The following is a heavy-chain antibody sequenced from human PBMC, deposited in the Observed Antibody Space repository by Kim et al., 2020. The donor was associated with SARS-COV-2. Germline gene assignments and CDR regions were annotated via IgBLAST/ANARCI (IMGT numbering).Heavy chain of an antibody. CDR1: GYTFTGHY. CDR2: INPNSGGT. CDR3: ARDPYDSSGYYHRSYWYFDL. V-gene: IGHV1-2*06. D-gene: IGHD3-22*01. Sequence: ASVKVSCKASGYTFTGHYMHWVRQAPGQGLEWMGRINPNSGGTNYAQKFQGRVTMTRDTSISTAYMELSRLRSDDPAVYYCARDPYDSSGYYHRSYWYFDLWGRGTLVTVAS. J-gene: IGHJ2*01.